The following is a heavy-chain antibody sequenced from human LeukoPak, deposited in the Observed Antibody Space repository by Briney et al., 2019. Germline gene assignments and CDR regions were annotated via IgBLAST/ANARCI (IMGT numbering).Heavy chain of an antibody. J-gene: IGHJ4*02. D-gene: IGHD4-17*01. CDR3: ARGGPDDYGDYQNFDY. CDR1: GGSISSGGYY. V-gene: IGHV4-31*03. CDR2: IYYSGST. Sequence: PSQTLSLTCTVSGGSISSGGYYWSWIRQHPGKGLEWIGYIYYSGSTYYNPSLKSRVTISVDTSKNQFSLKLSSETAADTAVYYCARGGPDDYGDYQNFDYWGQGTLVTVSS.